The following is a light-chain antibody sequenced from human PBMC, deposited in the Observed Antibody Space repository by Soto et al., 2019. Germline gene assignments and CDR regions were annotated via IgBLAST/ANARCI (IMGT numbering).Light chain of an antibody. CDR1: QSVSSQ. CDR3: QQRSSWPT. CDR2: DAF. J-gene: IGKJ1*01. V-gene: IGKV3-11*01. Sequence: IVLSQSPATLSLSPGERATLSCRASQSVSSQLAWYQQKPGQAPRLLIYDAFKRATGVPGRFSGSGSGTDFTLTISSLEPDDCAVYYCQQRSSWPTFGQGTKVDIK.